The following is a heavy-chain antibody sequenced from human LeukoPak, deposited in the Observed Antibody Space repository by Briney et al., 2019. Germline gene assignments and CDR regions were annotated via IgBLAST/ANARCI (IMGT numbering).Heavy chain of an antibody. CDR3: TTDPGSGSYYPDY. Sequence: GGSLRLSCAASGFTFSRYWMNWVRQAPGKGLEWVGRIKSKTDGGTTDYAAPVKGRFTISRDDSKNTLYLQMNSLKTEDTAVYYCTTDPGSGSYYPDYWGQGTLVTVSS. V-gene: IGHV3-15*07. D-gene: IGHD3-10*01. CDR1: GFTFSRYW. CDR2: IKSKTDGGTT. J-gene: IGHJ4*02.